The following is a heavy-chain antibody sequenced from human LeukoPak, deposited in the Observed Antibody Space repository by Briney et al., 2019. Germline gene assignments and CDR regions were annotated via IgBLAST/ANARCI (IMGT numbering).Heavy chain of an antibody. CDR1: GSYW. CDR3: ARVGPLLFGELFTPLPYYYFYGKDV. J-gene: IGHJ6*02. D-gene: IGHD3-10*01. Sequence: GGSLRLSCAASGSYWMHWVRQAPGKGLVWVSHINSDGSWTSYADSVKGRFTISRDNAKNSLYLQMNSLRDEDTAVYYCARVGPLLFGELFTPLPYYYFYGKDVWGQGTTVTVSS. CDR2: INSDGSWT. V-gene: IGHV3-74*01.